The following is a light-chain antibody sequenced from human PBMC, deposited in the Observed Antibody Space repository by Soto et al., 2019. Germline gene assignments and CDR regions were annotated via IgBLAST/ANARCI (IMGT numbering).Light chain of an antibody. Sequence: IQMTQSPSSVSASLGDRVTLTCRASQGISSWLAWYQQKPGKAPKLLIYAASSLQSGVPSRFRGSGSGTEFTLTITSVKPDDFETYYCQQYNSARWTFGQGTKVDIK. J-gene: IGKJ1*01. CDR3: QQYNSARWT. CDR1: QGISSW. CDR2: AAS. V-gene: IGKV1-12*01.